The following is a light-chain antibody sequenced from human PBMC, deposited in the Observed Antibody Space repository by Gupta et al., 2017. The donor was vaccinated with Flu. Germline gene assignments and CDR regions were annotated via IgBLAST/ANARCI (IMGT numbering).Light chain of an antibody. CDR3: QQSDSTLPYS. J-gene: IGKJ2*03. Sequence: DIQMTQSPSSLSASVGDRVTITCRASQSISSYLNWYQQKPGKAPKLLIYAASSWQSGVPSRFSGSGYGKDFTLTISSRQPEDFATYYCQQSDSTLPYSFGQGTKMEIK. CDR2: AAS. CDR1: QSISSY. V-gene: IGKV1-39*01.